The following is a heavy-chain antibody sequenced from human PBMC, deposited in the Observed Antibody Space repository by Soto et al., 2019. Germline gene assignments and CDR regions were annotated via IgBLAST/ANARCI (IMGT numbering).Heavy chain of an antibody. V-gene: IGHV1-3*05. CDR3: ARDRGDYYYGMDV. CDR2: INAGNGNT. CDR1: GYTFTSYA. Sequence: QVQLVQSGAEEKKPGASVKVSCKASGYTFTSYAMHWVRQAPGQRLEWMGWINAGNGNTKYSQKFQGRVTITRDTFASTAYMELSRLRSEDTAVYYCARDRGDYYYGMDVWGQGTTVTVSS. D-gene: IGHD4-17*01. J-gene: IGHJ6*02.